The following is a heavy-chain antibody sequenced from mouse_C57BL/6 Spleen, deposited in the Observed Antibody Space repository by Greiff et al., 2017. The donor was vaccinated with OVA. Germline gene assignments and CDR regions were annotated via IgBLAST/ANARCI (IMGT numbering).Heavy chain of an antibody. Sequence: EVQGVESGGDLVKPGGSLKLSCAASGFTFSSYGMSWVRQTPDKRLEWVATISSGGSYTYYPDSVKGRFTISRDNAKNTLYLQMSSLKSEDTAMYYCARPIDGGFDYWGQGTTLTVSS. CDR1: GFTFSSYG. CDR3: ARPIDGGFDY. J-gene: IGHJ2*01. CDR2: ISSGGSYT. V-gene: IGHV5-6*01.